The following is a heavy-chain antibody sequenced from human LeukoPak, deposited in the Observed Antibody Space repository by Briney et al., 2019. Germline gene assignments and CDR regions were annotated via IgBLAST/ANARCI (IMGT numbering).Heavy chain of an antibody. CDR1: GFTFSSYA. Sequence: PGGSLRLSCAASGFTFSSYAMSWVRQAPGKGLEWVSAISGSGGSTYYADSVKGRFTISRDNSKNTLYLQMNSLRAEDTAVYYCAKEGSSSWSRTNDAFDIWGQGTMVTVSS. V-gene: IGHV3-23*01. CDR3: AKEGSSSWSRTNDAFDI. J-gene: IGHJ3*02. D-gene: IGHD6-13*01. CDR2: ISGSGGST.